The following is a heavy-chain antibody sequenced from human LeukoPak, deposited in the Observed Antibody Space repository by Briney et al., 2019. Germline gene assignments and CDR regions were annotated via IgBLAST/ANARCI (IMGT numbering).Heavy chain of an antibody. J-gene: IGHJ4*02. CDR3: ARDRRDGDLDY. Sequence: ASVKVSRKASGYTFTGYYMHWVRQAPGQGLEWMGWINPNSGGTNYAQKFQGRVTMTRDTSIRTAYMDLSGLTSDDTAIYYCARDRRDGDLDYWGQGTLVTVSS. CDR1: GYTFTGYY. V-gene: IGHV1-2*02. CDR2: INPNSGGT. D-gene: IGHD3-10*01.